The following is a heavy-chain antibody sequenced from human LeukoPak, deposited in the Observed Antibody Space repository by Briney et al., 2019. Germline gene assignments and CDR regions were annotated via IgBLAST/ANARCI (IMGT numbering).Heavy chain of an antibody. J-gene: IGHJ4*02. Sequence: GGSLRLSCAASGFTFSDYYMSWIRQAPGKGLEWVSYISSSGSTIYYADSVKGRFTISRDDAKNSLYLQMNSLRAEDTAVYYCATNSGSYFRNYWGQGTLVTVSS. CDR2: ISSSGSTI. CDR3: ATNSGSYFRNY. V-gene: IGHV3-11*01. CDR1: GFTFSDYY. D-gene: IGHD1-26*01.